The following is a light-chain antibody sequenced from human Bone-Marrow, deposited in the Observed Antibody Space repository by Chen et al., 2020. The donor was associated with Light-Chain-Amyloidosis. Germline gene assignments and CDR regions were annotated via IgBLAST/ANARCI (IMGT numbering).Light chain of an antibody. Sequence: SYELTHPPSVSASPGPTARITCSGDDLPTKYAYWYQQKPGQAPVLVIHRDTERPSGISERFSGSSSGTTATLTISGVQAEDEADYHCQSADSSGTYEVIFGGGTKLTVL. CDR2: RDT. CDR1: DLPTKY. J-gene: IGLJ2*01. V-gene: IGLV3-25*03. CDR3: QSADSSGTYEVI.